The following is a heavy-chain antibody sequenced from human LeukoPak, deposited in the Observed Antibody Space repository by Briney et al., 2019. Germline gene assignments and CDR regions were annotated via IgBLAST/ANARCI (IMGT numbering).Heavy chain of an antibody. CDR2: IYHTGST. CDR3: ARIGRWLQPYFDY. D-gene: IGHD5-24*01. V-gene: IGHV4-4*02. J-gene: IGHJ4*02. CDR1: GGSISSSNW. Sequence: SGTLSLTCAVPGGSISSSNWWSWVRQPPGKGLEWIGEIYHTGSTNYNPSLKSRVTISVDKSRDQFSLMLSSVTAADTAVYYCARIGRWLQPYFDYWGQGTLVTVSS.